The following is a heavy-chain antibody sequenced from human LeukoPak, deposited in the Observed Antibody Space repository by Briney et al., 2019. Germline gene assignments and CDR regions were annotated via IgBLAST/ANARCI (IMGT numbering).Heavy chain of an antibody. V-gene: IGHV3-9*01. D-gene: IGHD2-15*01. CDR1: GFTFDDYA. J-gene: IGHJ3*02. CDR2: ISWNSGSI. CDR3: AKGGMLHINDAFDI. Sequence: GGSLRLSCAASGFTFDDYAMHWVRQAPGKGLEWVSGISWNSGSIGYADSVKGRFTISRDNAKNSLYLQMNSLRAEDTALYYCAKGGMLHINDAFDIWGQGTMVTVSS.